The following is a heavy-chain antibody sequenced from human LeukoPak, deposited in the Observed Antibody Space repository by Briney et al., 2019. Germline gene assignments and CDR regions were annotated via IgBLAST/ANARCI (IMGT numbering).Heavy chain of an antibody. CDR1: GFTFSSYA. D-gene: IGHD2-15*01. CDR3: AKEMGYCSGGSCSFDC. V-gene: IGHV3-23*01. CDR2: ISGSGGST. Sequence: GGSLRLSCAVSGFTFSSYAMSWVRQAPGKGREGVSAISGSGGSTYYADSVKGRFTISRDNSKNTLYLPMNSLRAEDPAVYYCAKEMGYCSGGSCSFDCWGQGTLVTVHS. J-gene: IGHJ4*02.